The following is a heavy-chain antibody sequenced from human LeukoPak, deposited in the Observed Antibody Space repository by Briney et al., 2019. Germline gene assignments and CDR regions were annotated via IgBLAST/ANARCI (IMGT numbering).Heavy chain of an antibody. J-gene: IGHJ4*02. CDR1: GFTFSTYS. D-gene: IGHD6-13*01. V-gene: IGHV3-21*01. CDR3: VGGPIAAAGEDY. Sequence: GGSLRLSCAASGFTFSTYSMSWVRQAPGKGLQWVSSICGGGGYIYYADSMKGRFTISRDNAKNSLYLQMSSLRAEDTAMYYCVGGPIAAAGEDYWGQGILVTVSS. CDR2: ICGGGGYI.